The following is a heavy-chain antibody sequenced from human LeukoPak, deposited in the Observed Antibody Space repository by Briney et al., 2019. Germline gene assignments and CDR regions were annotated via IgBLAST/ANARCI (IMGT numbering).Heavy chain of an antibody. J-gene: IGHJ5*02. Sequence: SVKVSCKASGGTFSSYAISWVRQAPGQGLEWMGRIIPILGIANYAQKFQGRVTITADKSTSTAYMELSSLRPEDTAVYYCARVYYDFWSGTVQNWFDPWGQGTLVTVSS. CDR1: GGTFSSYA. CDR2: IIPILGIA. V-gene: IGHV1-69*04. CDR3: ARVYYDFWSGTVQNWFDP. D-gene: IGHD3-3*01.